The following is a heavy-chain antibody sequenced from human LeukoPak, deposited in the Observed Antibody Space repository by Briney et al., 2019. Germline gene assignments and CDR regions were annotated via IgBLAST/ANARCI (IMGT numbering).Heavy chain of an antibody. J-gene: IGHJ4*02. CDR3: ARVSIGWYSFDY. CDR1: GFTFDDYT. CDR2: ISWDGGST. D-gene: IGHD6-19*01. V-gene: IGHV3-43*01. Sequence: GGSLRLSCAASGFTFDDYTMHWVRQAPGKGLQWVSLISWDGGSTFYADSVKGRFTISRDNAKDTVYLQMNSLRAEDTAVYYCARVSIGWYSFDYWGQGTLVTVSS.